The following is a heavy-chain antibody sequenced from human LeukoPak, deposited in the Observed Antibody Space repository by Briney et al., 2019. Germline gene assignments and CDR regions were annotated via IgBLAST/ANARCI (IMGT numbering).Heavy chain of an antibody. Sequence: ASVKVSCKASGGTFSSYAISWVRQAPGQGLEWMGRIIPILGIANYAQMFQGRVTITADKSTSTAYMELSSLRSEDTAVYYCARAAGYSSGWYGYYFDYWGQGTLVTVSS. CDR3: ARAAGYSSGWYGYYFDY. CDR1: GGTFSSYA. J-gene: IGHJ4*02. CDR2: IIPILGIA. D-gene: IGHD6-19*01. V-gene: IGHV1-69*04.